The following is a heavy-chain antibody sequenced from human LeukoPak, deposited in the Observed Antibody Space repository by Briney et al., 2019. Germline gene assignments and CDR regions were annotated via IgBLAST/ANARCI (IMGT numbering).Heavy chain of an antibody. V-gene: IGHV4-59*02. Sequence: SETLSLTWTVSGGSVSTYYWSWIRQPPGKGLEWIGYIYYSGTTNYSPSLKSRVTISVDTSKNQFSLKLSSVTAADTAVYYCARADSGWYYFDYWGQGTLVTVSS. CDR3: ARADSGWYYFDY. D-gene: IGHD6-19*01. CDR2: IYYSGTT. J-gene: IGHJ4*02. CDR1: GGSVSTYY.